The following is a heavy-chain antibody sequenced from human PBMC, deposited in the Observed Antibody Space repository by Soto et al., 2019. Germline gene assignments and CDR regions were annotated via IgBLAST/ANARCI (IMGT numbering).Heavy chain of an antibody. CDR2: IYPGDSDT. Sequence: GEYRKISCKGSGYSFTSYWIGWVRQMPGKGLEWMGIIYPGDSDTRYSPSFQGQVPISADKSISTAYLQWSSLKASDTAMYYCARSVRTFGPILPNAFDIWGQGTMVTVSS. V-gene: IGHV5-51*01. D-gene: IGHD3-10*01. CDR1: GYSFTSYW. J-gene: IGHJ3*02. CDR3: ARSVRTFGPILPNAFDI.